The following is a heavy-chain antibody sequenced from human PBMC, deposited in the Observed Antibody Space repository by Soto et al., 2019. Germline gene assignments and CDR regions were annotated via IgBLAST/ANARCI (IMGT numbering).Heavy chain of an antibody. Sequence: EVQLVESGGGLVKPGGSLRLSCAASGFTFSSYSMNWVRQAPGKGLEWVSSISSSSSYIYYADSVKGRFTISRDNAKNSLYLQMNSLRAEDTAVYYCARVLEGRNYEGYYFDYWGQGTLVTVSS. V-gene: IGHV3-21*04. CDR2: ISSSSSYI. D-gene: IGHD1-7*01. J-gene: IGHJ4*02. CDR3: ARVLEGRNYEGYYFDY. CDR1: GFTFSSYS.